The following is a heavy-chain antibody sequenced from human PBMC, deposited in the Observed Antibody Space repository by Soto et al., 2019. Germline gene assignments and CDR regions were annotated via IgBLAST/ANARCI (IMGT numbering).Heavy chain of an antibody. V-gene: IGHV4-34*01. CDR1: GGFVSSGSYY. J-gene: IGHJ3*02. CDR3: SRVERGTATTVVDAFDI. Sequence: QVQLQQWGAGLLKPSETLSLTCAVYGGFVSSGSYYWSWIRQPPGKGLEWIGEMSHSGGTHFNPSPKSRVTISVDTSKNQFSLKMSSVTASYPALYVRSRVERGTATTVVDAFDIWGPGTTVTVSS. D-gene: IGHD1-1*01. CDR2: MSHSGGT.